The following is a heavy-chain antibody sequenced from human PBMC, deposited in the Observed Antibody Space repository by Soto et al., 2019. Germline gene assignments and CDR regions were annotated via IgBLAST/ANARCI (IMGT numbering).Heavy chain of an antibody. CDR3: ARAGESLFDY. Sequence: GGSLRLSCAASEFTFSRYSLSWVRQAPGKGLEWVSAISGTGFSTYYADSVKGRFTISRDNSKNTLYLQMNSLRAVDTAVYYCARAGESLFDYWGQGTLVTVSS. CDR1: EFTFSRYS. V-gene: IGHV3-23*01. CDR2: ISGTGFST. J-gene: IGHJ4*02. D-gene: IGHD3-16*01.